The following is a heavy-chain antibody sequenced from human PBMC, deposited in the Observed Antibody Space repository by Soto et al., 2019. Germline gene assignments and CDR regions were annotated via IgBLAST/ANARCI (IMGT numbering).Heavy chain of an antibody. D-gene: IGHD2-8*01. CDR3: ARVLRDCTNGVCWDRYYYYGMDV. CDR2: IVAGSGNA. CDR1: GFTFTSST. Sequence: GASVKVSCKTSGFTFTSSTLQWVRLARGQRLEWIGWIVAGSGNANYAQKFQGRVTITADESTSTAYMELSSLRSEDTAVYYCARVLRDCTNGVCWDRYYYYGMDVWGQGTTVTVSS. V-gene: IGHV1-58*01. J-gene: IGHJ6*02.